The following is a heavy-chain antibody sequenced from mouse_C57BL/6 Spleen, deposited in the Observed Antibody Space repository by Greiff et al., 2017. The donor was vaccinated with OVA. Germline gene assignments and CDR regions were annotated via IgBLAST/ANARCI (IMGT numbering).Heavy chain of an antibody. CDR1: GFTFSDYG. D-gene: IGHD2-4*01. CDR3: ARDYDYDAYAMDY. V-gene: IGHV5-17*01. CDR2: ISSGSSTI. Sequence: EVKLMESGGGLVKPGGSLKLSCAASGFTFSDYGMHWVRQAPEKGLEWVAYISSGSSTIYYADTVKGRFTISRDNAKNTLFLQMTSLRSEDTAMYYCARDYDYDAYAMDYWGQGTSVTVSS. J-gene: IGHJ4*01.